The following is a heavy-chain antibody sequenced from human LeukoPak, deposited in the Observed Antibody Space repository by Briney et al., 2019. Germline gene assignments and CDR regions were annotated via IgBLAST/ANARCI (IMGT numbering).Heavy chain of an antibody. CDR3: ATAPSWGLGMDV. CDR1: GYTLTELS. D-gene: IGHD3-16*01. Sequence: ASVKVSCKVSGYTLTELSMHWVRQAPGKGLEWMGGFDPEDGETIYAQKFQGRVTMTEDTSTDTAYMELSSLRSEDTAVYYCATAPSWGLGMDVWGQGTMVTVSS. CDR2: FDPEDGET. V-gene: IGHV1-24*01. J-gene: IGHJ6*02.